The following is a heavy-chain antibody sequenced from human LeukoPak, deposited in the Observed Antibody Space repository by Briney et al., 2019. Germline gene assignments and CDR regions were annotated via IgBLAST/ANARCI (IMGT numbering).Heavy chain of an antibody. CDR3: ARGGSYYCLDY. Sequence: PGGSLRHSCASFGFIFSSYEMNEVRQAPAMGLAWVSYISSSGSTIYYADSVKGRFTISRDDAKNSLYLQMNSLRAEDTAVYYCARGGSYYCLDYWGQGTLVTVSS. V-gene: IGHV3-48*03. D-gene: IGHD1-26*01. CDR1: GFIFSSYE. CDR2: ISSSGSTI. J-gene: IGHJ4*02.